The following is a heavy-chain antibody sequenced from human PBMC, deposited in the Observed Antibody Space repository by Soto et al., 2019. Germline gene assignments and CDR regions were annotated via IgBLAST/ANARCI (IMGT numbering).Heavy chain of an antibody. Sequence: ASVKVSGKASGGTFSSYAISWVRQAPGQGLEWMGGIIPIFGTANYAQKFQGRVTITADESTSTAYMELSSLRSEDTAVYYCARVYSSSWYGRSFDYWGQGTLVT. V-gene: IGHV1-69*13. D-gene: IGHD6-13*01. J-gene: IGHJ4*02. CDR2: IIPIFGTA. CDR1: GGTFSSYA. CDR3: ARVYSSSWYGRSFDY.